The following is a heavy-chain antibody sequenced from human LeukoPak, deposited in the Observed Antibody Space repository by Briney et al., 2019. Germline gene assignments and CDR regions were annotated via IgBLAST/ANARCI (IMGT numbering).Heavy chain of an antibody. CDR2: INHSGST. V-gene: IGHV4-34*01. CDR1: GASFSDFH. D-gene: IGHD6-13*01. CDR3: PRDPIDSDSSLPPRENAFDI. Sequence: SETLSLTCAADGASFSDFHWSWLRQHPGKGLEWLGEINHSGSTNYNPSLKSRVTISEDTSKDQFSLKLSSVTAADTAVYYCPRDPIDSDSSLPPRENAFDIWAQGTMVTVSS. J-gene: IGHJ3*02.